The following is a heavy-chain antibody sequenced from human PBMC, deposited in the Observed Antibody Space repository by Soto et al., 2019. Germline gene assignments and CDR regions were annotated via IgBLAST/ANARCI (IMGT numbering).Heavy chain of an antibody. J-gene: IGHJ3*02. CDR1: GGTFSSYP. Sequence: QVQVVQSGAEVKKPGSSVKVSCKASGGTFSSYPISWVRQAPGQGLEWMGGIIPIIGTAAYTQKFQGRVTITADKPTGTAYMVLSRLRSEDTALYYCATQSYYYDRSGYAYDAFDIWGQGTMVTASS. V-gene: IGHV1-69*06. CDR3: ATQSYYYDRSGYAYDAFDI. D-gene: IGHD3-22*01. CDR2: IIPIIGTA.